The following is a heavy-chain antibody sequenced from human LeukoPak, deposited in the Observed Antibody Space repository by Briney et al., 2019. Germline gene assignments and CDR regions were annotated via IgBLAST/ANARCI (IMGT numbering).Heavy chain of an antibody. V-gene: IGHV3-23*01. Sequence: GGSLRLSCAASGFTFSSYAMSWVRQAPGKGLKWVSAISGSGGSTYYADSVKGRFTISRDNSKNTLYLQMDSLRAEDTAVYYCAKDGTTVVTNYMDVWGKGTTVTVSS. J-gene: IGHJ6*03. D-gene: IGHD4-23*01. CDR1: GFTFSSYA. CDR3: AKDGTTVVTNYMDV. CDR2: ISGSGGST.